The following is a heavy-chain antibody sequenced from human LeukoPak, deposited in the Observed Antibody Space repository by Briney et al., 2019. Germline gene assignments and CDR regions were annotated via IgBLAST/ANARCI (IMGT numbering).Heavy chain of an antibody. D-gene: IGHD6-13*01. CDR3: AKKRFHSCSWYPGAFDI. CDR1: GFTFDDYA. CDR2: ISWNSGSI. V-gene: IGHV3-9*01. Sequence: GGSLRLSCAASGFTFDDYAMHWVRQAPGKGLEWVSGISWNSGSIGYADSVKGRFTISRDNAKNSLYLQMNSLRAEDTALYYCAKKRFHSCSWYPGAFDIWGQGTMVTVSS. J-gene: IGHJ3*02.